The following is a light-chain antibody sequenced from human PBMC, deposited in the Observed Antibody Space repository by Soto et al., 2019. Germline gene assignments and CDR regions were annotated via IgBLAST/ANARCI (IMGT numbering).Light chain of an antibody. V-gene: IGLV2-23*01. CDR1: SGDVGSYNL. Sequence: QSALTQPPSVSGSPGQSVTISCSGTSGDVGSYNLVSWYQQHPGKAPKLMIYEGNKRPSGVSNRFSGSKSGNTASLTISGLQAEDEADYYCCSYAGGSTAVFGGGTKLTVL. J-gene: IGLJ2*01. CDR2: EGN. CDR3: CSYAGGSTAV.